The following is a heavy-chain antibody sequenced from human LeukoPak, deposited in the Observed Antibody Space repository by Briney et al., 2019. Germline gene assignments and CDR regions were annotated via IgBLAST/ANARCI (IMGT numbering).Heavy chain of an antibody. V-gene: IGHV4-59*01. Sequence: KPSETLSLTCTVSGGSISSYYWSWIRQPPGKGLEWIGYIYYSGSTNYNPSLKSRFTISVDTSKNQFSLKLSSVPAADTAVYYCARAPYYNYGSGSCSFDPWGQGTLVTVSS. CDR1: GGSISSYY. J-gene: IGHJ5*02. CDR2: IYYSGST. CDR3: ARAPYYNYGSGSCSFDP. D-gene: IGHD3-10*01.